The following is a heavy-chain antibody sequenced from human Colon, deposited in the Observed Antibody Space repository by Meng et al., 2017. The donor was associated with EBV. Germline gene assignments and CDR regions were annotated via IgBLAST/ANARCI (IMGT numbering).Heavy chain of an antibody. CDR1: GDSISSGDYS. J-gene: IGHJ5*02. V-gene: IGHV4-30-2*01. D-gene: IGHD2-21*02. CDR2: IYHGGTT. Sequence: QRILQESDPGLVQPSQSLSLTCAVSGDSISSGDYSWSWIRQPPGQGLEWIGYIYHGGTTYNTPLKSRVTILVDNSKNQFSLRLTSVTAADTAVYYCARGPYCGGDCYWFDPWGQGTLVTVSS. CDR3: ARGPYCGGDCYWFDP.